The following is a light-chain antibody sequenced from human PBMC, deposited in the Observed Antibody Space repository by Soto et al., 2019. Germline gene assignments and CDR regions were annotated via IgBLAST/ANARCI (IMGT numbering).Light chain of an antibody. J-gene: IGKJ5*01. CDR3: QQTYSTPIT. Sequence: IQMTQTPASLSASVGDRVTITWRASQTISNYLNWYQQKPGKAPYLLIYAASSLQSGVPSRFSGSSSGTDFTLTITSLQPEDFATYYCQQTYSTPITFGQGTRLEI. CDR2: AAS. V-gene: IGKV1-39*01. CDR1: QTISNY.